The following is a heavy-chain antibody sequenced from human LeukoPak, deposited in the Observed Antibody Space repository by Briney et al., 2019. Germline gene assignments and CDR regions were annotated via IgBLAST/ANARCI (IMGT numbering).Heavy chain of an antibody. Sequence: GGSLRLSCAASGFSFITYCMSWVRQAPGKGLEWVANIKQDGSEKYYVDSVKGRFTISRDNARNSLFLQMNSLRAEDTAVYYCARADSSIATRLSRSSIFNYYYYMDVWGKGTTVIVSS. J-gene: IGHJ6*03. CDR3: ARADSSIATRLSRSSIFNYYYYMDV. CDR1: GFSFITYC. D-gene: IGHD6-6*01. CDR2: IKQDGSEK. V-gene: IGHV3-7*01.